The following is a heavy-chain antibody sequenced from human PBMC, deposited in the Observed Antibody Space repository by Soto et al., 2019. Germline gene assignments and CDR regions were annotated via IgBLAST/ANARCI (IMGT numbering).Heavy chain of an antibody. J-gene: IGHJ4*02. V-gene: IGHV2-5*02. CDR3: AHRRADYDFWSGYSCCVPYYFDY. CDR2: IYWDDDK. Sequence: SGPTLVNPTQTLTLTCTFSGFSLSTSGVGVGWIRQPPGKALEWLALIYWDDDKRYSPSLKSRLTNTKDTSKNQVVLTMTNMDPVDTATYYCAHRRADYDFWSGYSCCVPYYFDYWGQGTLVTVSS. CDR1: GFSLSTSGVG. D-gene: IGHD3-3*01.